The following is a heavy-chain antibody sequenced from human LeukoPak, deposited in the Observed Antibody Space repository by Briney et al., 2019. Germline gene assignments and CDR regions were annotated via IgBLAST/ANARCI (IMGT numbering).Heavy chain of an antibody. CDR1: GYTFTSYG. J-gene: IGHJ5*02. V-gene: IGHV1-18*01. CDR3: ARDGRAYCSGGSCLNWFDP. D-gene: IGHD2-15*01. Sequence: ASVKVSCKASGYTFTSYGISWVRQAPGQGLEWMGWISAYNGNTNYAQKLQGRVTMTTDTSTSTAYMELRSLRSDDTAVYYCARDGRAYCSGGSCLNWFDPWGQGTLVTVSS. CDR2: ISAYNGNT.